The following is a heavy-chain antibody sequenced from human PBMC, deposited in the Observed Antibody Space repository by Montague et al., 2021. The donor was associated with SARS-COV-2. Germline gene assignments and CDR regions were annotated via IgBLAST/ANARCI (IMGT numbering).Heavy chain of an antibody. Sequence: SETLSLTCTVSGGSISSYYWSWIRQPPGQGLEWIGYIYYSGSTNYNPSPKSRVTISVDTSTNQFSLKLSSVTAADTAVYYCAGEPDYGDYFDYWGQGTLVTVSS. CDR1: GGSISSYY. D-gene: IGHD4-17*01. CDR2: IYYSGST. J-gene: IGHJ4*02. V-gene: IGHV4-59*13. CDR3: AGEPDYGDYFDY.